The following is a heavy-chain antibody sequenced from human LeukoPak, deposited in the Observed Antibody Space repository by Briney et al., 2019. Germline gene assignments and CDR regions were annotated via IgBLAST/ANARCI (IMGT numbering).Heavy chain of an antibody. CDR1: GGSFSGYY. CDR2: INHSGST. V-gene: IGHV4-34*01. D-gene: IGHD6-13*01. J-gene: IGHJ5*02. CDR3: ARKGIAAAGRLHWFDP. Sequence: SETLSLTCAVHGGSFSGYYWSWIRQPPGKGLEWIGEINHSGSTNYNPSLKSRVTISVDTSKNQFSLKLSSVTAADTAVYYCARKGIAAAGRLHWFDPWGQGTLVTVSS.